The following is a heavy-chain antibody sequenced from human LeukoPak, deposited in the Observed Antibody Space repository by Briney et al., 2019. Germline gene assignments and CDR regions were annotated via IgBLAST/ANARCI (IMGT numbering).Heavy chain of an antibody. CDR2: ISGYNGNT. D-gene: IGHD2-21*02. J-gene: IGHJ2*01. Sequence: ASVKVSCKASGYTFISYGISWVRQAPGQGLEWMGWISGYNGNTNYAQNLRGRVTMTTDTSTSTAYMELRSLRSDDTAVYYCARGLGVVTAQSEQPKPRYFDLWGRGTQVTVSS. CDR1: GYTFISYG. V-gene: IGHV1-18*01. CDR3: ARGLGVVTAQSEQPKPRYFDL.